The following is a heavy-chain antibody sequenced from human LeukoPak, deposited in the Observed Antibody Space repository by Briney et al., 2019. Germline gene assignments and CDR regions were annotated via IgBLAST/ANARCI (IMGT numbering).Heavy chain of an antibody. D-gene: IGHD2-15*01. J-gene: IGHJ4*02. Sequence: ASVRASSKASGYTFTSYGISWVRQAPGQGLEWMGWISAYNGNTNYAQKLQGRVTMTTDTSTSTAYMELRSLRSDDTAVYYCARLPLSGVSRLDFWEQGTLVTVSS. CDR1: GYTFTSYG. CDR3: ARLPLSGVSRLDF. V-gene: IGHV1-18*01. CDR2: ISAYNGNT.